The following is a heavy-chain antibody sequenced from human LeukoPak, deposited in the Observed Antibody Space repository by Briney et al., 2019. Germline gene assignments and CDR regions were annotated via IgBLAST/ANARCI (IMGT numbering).Heavy chain of an antibody. CDR1: GGSFSGYY. D-gene: IGHD1-7*01. J-gene: IGHJ4*02. Sequence: SETLSLTCAVYGGSFSGYYWSWIRQPPGKGLEWIGEINHSGSTNYNPSLKSRVTISVDTSKNQFSLKLSSVTAADTAVYYCARGSGTTRRVDYWGRGTLVTVSS. CDR2: INHSGST. CDR3: ARGSGTTRRVDY. V-gene: IGHV4-34*01.